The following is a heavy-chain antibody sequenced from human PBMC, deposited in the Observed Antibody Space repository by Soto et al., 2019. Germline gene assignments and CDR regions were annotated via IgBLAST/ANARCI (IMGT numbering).Heavy chain of an antibody. CDR2: ISYDGSNK. D-gene: IGHD3-3*01. Sequence: GSLRLSCAASGFTFSSYAMHWVRQAPGKGLEWVAVISYDGSNKYYADSVKGRFTISRDNSKNTLYLQMNSLRAEDTAVYYCARDTKSGRFRSETIDYWGQGTLVTVSS. J-gene: IGHJ4*02. CDR1: GFTFSSYA. V-gene: IGHV3-30-3*01. CDR3: ARDTKSGRFRSETIDY.